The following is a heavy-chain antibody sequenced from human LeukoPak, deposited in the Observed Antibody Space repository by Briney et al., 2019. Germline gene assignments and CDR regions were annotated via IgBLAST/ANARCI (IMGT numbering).Heavy chain of an antibody. J-gene: IGHJ4*02. CDR3: ARDKGIGYYFDY. Sequence: GGSLRLSCAASGFTFSSYGMHWVRQAPGKGLEWVAFIRYDGSNKYYADSVKGRFTISRDNSKNTLYLQMNSLRAEDTAVYYCARDKGIGYYFDYWGQGTLVTVSS. CDR2: IRYDGSNK. V-gene: IGHV3-30*02. D-gene: IGHD2-15*01. CDR1: GFTFSSYG.